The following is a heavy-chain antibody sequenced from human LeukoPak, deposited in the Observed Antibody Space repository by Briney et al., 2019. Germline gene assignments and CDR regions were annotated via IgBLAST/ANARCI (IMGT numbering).Heavy chain of an antibody. V-gene: IGHV4-59*01. CDR3: ARGLLCFGEYIFDY. Sequence: SETLSLTCTVSGGSISSYYWSWIRQPPGKGLEWIGYIYYSGSTNYNPSLKSRVTISVDTSKNQFSLKLSSVTAAATAVYYCARGLLCFGEYIFDYWGQGTLVTVSS. J-gene: IGHJ4*02. D-gene: IGHD3-10*01. CDR2: IYYSGST. CDR1: GGSISSYY.